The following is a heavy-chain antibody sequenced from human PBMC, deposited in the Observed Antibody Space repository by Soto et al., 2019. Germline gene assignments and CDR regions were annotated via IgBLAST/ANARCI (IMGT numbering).Heavy chain of an antibody. CDR1: GGSISSNW. J-gene: IGHJ6*02. CDR3: ARVADGMDV. CDR2: ISHVGST. V-gene: IGHV4-4*02. Sequence: QVQLQESGPGLVKPSGTLSLTCVVSGGSISSNWWSWVRQPPGKGLEWIGEISHVGSTNYNPSLKSRVTISVEKSKNQFSLNLKSVTAADTAVYYCARVADGMDVWGRGTTVTVSS. D-gene: IGHD6-19*01.